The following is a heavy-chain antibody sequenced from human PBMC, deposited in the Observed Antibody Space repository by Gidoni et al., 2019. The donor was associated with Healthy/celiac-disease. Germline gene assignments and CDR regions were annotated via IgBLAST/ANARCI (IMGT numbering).Heavy chain of an antibody. D-gene: IGHD2-15*01. CDR2: IYTSGST. V-gene: IGHV4-61*02. CDR3: AREGIGGMSFDY. CDR1: GGSISSGSYY. J-gene: IGHJ4*02. Sequence: QVQLQESGPGLVKPSQTLSLTCTVSGGSISSGSYYWSWIRQPAGKGLEWLGRIYTSGSTNYNPSLKSRVTISVDTSKNQFSLKLSSVTAADTAVYYCAREGIGGMSFDYWGQGTLVTVSS.